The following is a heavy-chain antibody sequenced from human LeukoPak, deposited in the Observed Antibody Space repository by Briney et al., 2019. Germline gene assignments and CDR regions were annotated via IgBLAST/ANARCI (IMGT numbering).Heavy chain of an antibody. CDR3: ARDDGST. CDR1: GGSISSYY. CDR2: IYYSGST. Sequence: PSETLSLTCTVSGGSISSYYWSWIRQPPGKGLEWIGYIYYSGSTNYNPSLKSRVTISVDTSKNQFSLKLSSVTAADTAVYYCARDDGSTWGQGTLVTVSS. V-gene: IGHV4-59*01. D-gene: IGHD2/OR15-2a*01. J-gene: IGHJ4*02.